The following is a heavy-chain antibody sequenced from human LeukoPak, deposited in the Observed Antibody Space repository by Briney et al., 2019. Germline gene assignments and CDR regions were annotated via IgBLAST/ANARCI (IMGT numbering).Heavy chain of an antibody. CDR2: IKQDGSEK. V-gene: IGHV3-7*01. CDR1: GFTFSSHW. CDR3: AREFSDFWSGYYLDY. J-gene: IGHJ4*02. Sequence: GGSLRLSCAASGFTFSSHWMSWVRQAPGKGLEWVANIKQDGSEKNYVDSVKGRFTISRDNAKNSLYLQMNSLRAEDTAVYYCAREFSDFWSGYYLDYWGQGTLVTVSS. D-gene: IGHD3-3*01.